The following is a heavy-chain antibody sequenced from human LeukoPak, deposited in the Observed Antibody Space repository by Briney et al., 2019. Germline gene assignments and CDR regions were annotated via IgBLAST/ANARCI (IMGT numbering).Heavy chain of an antibody. D-gene: IGHD2-15*01. CDR1: GYKFTNYW. J-gene: IGHJ1*01. V-gene: IGHV5-51*01. CDR3: ARRGRYCSGGSCYSLYFQH. CDR2: IYPGDSDT. Sequence: GESLKTSCKGSGYKFTNYWIGWVRQRPGKGLEWMGIIYPGDSDTRYSPSFQGQVTISADKSISTAYLQWSSLKASDTAMYYCARRGRYCSGGSCYSLYFQHWGQGTLVTVSS.